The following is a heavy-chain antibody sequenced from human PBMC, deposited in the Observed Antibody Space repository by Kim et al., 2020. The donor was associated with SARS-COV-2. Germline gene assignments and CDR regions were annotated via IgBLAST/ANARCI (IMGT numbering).Heavy chain of an antibody. D-gene: IGHD1-26*01. CDR3: ARHGAVGYSGSRWYFDL. J-gene: IGHJ2*01. V-gene: IGHV4-39*01. Sequence: LKSRVTISVDTSKNQFSLKLSSVTAADTAVYYCARHGAVGYSGSRWYFDLWGRGTLVTVSS.